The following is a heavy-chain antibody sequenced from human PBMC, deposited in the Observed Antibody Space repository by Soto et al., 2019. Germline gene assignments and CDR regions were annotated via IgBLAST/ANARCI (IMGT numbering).Heavy chain of an antibody. V-gene: IGHV4-59*08. D-gene: IGHD3-16*01. CDR3: ARHSPCYDDMCYFGY. CDR1: GGSISGYY. J-gene: IGHJ4*02. CDR2: IYYTGST. Sequence: QVQLQESGPGLVKPSETLSLTCTVSGGSISGYYWSWIRQPPGKGLEWIGCIYYTGSTNYNPSLNGRVNMSVDTSNNQSSLKLSSVTAADTAIYYCARHSPCYDDMCYFGYWGQGSLVTVSS.